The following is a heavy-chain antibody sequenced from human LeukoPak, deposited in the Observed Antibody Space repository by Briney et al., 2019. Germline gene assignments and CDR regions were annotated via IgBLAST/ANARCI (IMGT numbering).Heavy chain of an antibody. D-gene: IGHD6-13*01. V-gene: IGHV4-30-2*01. Sequence: SETLSLTCTVSGGSISSGGYYWSWIRQPPGKGLEWIGYIYHSGSTYYNPSLKSRVTISVDRSKNQFSLKLSSVTAADTAVYYCARGYSSSWDYFDYWGQGTLVTVSS. CDR2: IYHSGST. CDR3: ARGYSSSWDYFDY. CDR1: GGSISSGGYY. J-gene: IGHJ4*02.